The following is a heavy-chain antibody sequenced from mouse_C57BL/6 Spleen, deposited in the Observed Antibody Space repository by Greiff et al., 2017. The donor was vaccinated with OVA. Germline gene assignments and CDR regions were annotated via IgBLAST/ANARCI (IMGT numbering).Heavy chain of an antibody. CDR1: GFTFSSYA. J-gene: IGHJ2*01. D-gene: IGHD2-4*01. CDR2: ISDGGSYT. V-gene: IGHV5-4*01. CDR3: ARDFLLYDYVFDY. Sequence: EVKVVESGGGLVKPGGSLKLSCAASGFTFSSYAMSWVRQTPEKRLEWVATISDGGSYTYYPDNVKGRFTISRDNAKNNLYLQMSHLKSEDTAMYYCARDFLLYDYVFDYWGQGTTLTVSS.